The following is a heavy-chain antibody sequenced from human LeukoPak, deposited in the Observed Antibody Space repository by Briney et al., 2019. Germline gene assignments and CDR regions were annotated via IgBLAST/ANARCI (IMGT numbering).Heavy chain of an antibody. CDR2: MNPNSGKT. D-gene: IGHD2-15*01. J-gene: IGHJ5*02. CDR3: ARDAGYCSAGSCPYDWFDP. Sequence: GASVTVSCKASGYTFTSYDINWVGQAGGQGLEWMGWMNPNSGKTGYAQKFQGRVTMTRNTSISTAYMKLSSLRSEDTAVYYCARDAGYCSAGSCPYDWFDPWGQGTLVTVSS. V-gene: IGHV1-8*01. CDR1: GYTFTSYD.